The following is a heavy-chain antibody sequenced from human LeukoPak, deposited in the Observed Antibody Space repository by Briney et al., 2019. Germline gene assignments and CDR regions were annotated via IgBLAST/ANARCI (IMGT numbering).Heavy chain of an antibody. Sequence: GESLKISCKASGYSFTSYWIGWARQMLGKGLEWMGIIYPGDSDTRYSPSFQGQVSISADKSITTAYLHWSSLKASDTAMYYCARQYYSDNRGMDVWGQGTTVTVSS. D-gene: IGHD3-22*01. J-gene: IGHJ6*02. CDR1: GYSFTSYW. V-gene: IGHV5-51*01. CDR3: ARQYYSDNRGMDV. CDR2: IYPGDSDT.